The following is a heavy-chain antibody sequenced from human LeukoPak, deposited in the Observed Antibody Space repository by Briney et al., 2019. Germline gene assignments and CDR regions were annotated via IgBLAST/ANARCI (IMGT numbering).Heavy chain of an antibody. Sequence: GGSLRLSCAASGFTFSNAWMSWIRQAPGKGLEWVSYISSSGSTIYYADSVKGRFTISRDNAKNSLYLQMNSLRAEDTAVYYCAKDPYYYDSSMDVWGQGTTVTVSS. CDR2: ISSSGSTI. V-gene: IGHV3-11*01. J-gene: IGHJ6*02. D-gene: IGHD3-22*01. CDR1: GFTFSNAW. CDR3: AKDPYYYDSSMDV.